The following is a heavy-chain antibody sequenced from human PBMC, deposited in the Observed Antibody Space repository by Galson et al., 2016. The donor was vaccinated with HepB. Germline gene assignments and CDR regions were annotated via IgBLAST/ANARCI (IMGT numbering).Heavy chain of an antibody. CDR1: GFTFSSYG. CDR2: IWYDGSNK. Sequence: SLRLSCAASGFTFSSYGMHWVRQAPGKGLDWVAVIWYDGSNKYCADSVKGRFTISRDNSKNTLYLQMNSLRAEDTAVYYCVRVDYYYGMDVWGQGTTVTVSS. CDR3: VRVDYYYGMDV. V-gene: IGHV3-33*01. J-gene: IGHJ6*02.